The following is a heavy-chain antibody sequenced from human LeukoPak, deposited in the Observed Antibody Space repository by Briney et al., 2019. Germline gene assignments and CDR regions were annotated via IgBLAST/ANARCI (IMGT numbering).Heavy chain of an antibody. V-gene: IGHV4-39*01. CDR2: TYYSGST. Sequence: SETLSLTCTVSGGSISSSNCYWGWIRQPPGKGLEWIGSTYYSGSTYYNPSLKSRVTISVDTSKNQFSLNLSSVTAADTAVYFCARRAYSYGYYFDYWGQGTLVTVSS. J-gene: IGHJ4*02. CDR3: ARRAYSYGYYFDY. D-gene: IGHD5-18*01. CDR1: GGSISSSNCY.